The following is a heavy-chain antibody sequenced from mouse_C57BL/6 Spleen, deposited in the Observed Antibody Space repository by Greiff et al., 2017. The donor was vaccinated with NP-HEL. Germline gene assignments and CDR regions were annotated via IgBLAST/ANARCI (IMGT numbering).Heavy chain of an antibody. CDR2: IYPSDSET. J-gene: IGHJ2*01. CDR3: ARVKGYYGNYDY. CDR1: GYTFTSYW. D-gene: IGHD2-1*01. Sequence: QVQLQQPGAELVRPGSSVKLSCKASGYTFTSYWMDWVKQRPGQGLEWIGNIYPSDSETHYNQKFKDKATLTVDKSSSTAYMQLSSLTSEDSAVYYCARVKGYYGNYDYWGQGTTLTVSS. V-gene: IGHV1-61*01.